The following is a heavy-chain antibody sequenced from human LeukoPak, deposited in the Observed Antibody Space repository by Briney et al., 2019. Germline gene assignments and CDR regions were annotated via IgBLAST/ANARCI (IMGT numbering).Heavy chain of an antibody. V-gene: IGHV3-7*01. CDR1: GFTLSSYW. J-gene: IGHJ4*02. CDR2: INLDGSEK. CDR3: ARGREGSRTGYDH. D-gene: IGHD7-27*01. Sequence: SGGSLRLSCAASGFTLSSYWMTWVRQAPGKGLEWVANINLDGSEKNYVDSVKGRFAISRDNAKNSLYLQMNSLRAEDTTVYYCARGREGSRTGYDHWGQGTLVTVSS.